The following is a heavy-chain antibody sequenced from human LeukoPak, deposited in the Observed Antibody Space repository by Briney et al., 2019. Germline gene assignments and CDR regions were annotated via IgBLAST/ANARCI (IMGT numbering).Heavy chain of an antibody. D-gene: IGHD5-24*01. J-gene: IGHJ4*02. CDR1: GYTFTSYG. CDR2: IIPIFGTA. Sequence: SVKVSCKASGYTFTSYGISWVRQAPGQGLEWMGGIIPIFGTANYAQKFQGRVTITADESTSTAYMELSSLRSEDTAVYYCARGRDGYNPNPYYFDYWGQGTLVTVSS. V-gene: IGHV1-69*13. CDR3: ARGRDGYNPNPYYFDY.